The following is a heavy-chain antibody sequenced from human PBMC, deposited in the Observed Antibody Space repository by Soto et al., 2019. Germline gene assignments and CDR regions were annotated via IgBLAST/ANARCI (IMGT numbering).Heavy chain of an antibody. V-gene: IGHV3-23*01. Sequence: GGSLRLSCAASGFTFSSYAMSWVRQAPGKGLEWVSAISGSGGSTYYADSVKGRFTISRDNSKNTLYLQMNSLRAEDTAVYYCAKSFTVTSRTGYYFDYWGQGTLVTVSS. D-gene: IGHD4-17*01. CDR3: AKSFTVTSRTGYYFDY. J-gene: IGHJ4*02. CDR1: GFTFSSYA. CDR2: ISGSGGST.